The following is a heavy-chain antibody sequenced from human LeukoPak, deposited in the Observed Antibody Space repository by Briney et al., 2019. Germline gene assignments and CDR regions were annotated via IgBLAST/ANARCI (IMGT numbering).Heavy chain of an antibody. V-gene: IGHV1-69*13. CDR1: GGTFSSYA. J-gene: IGHJ3*02. CDR3: ARDWNPPSDSHAFDI. Sequence: SVKVSCKASGGTFSSYAVSWVRQAPGQGLEWMGGIIPIFGTANYAQKFRGRVTITADESTSTAYMELSSLRSEDTAVYYCARDWNPPSDSHAFDIWGQGTMVTVSS. D-gene: IGHD1-1*01. CDR2: IIPIFGTA.